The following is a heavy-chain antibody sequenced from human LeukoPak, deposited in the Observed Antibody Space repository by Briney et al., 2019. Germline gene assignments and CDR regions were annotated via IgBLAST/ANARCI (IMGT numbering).Heavy chain of an antibody. CDR2: ISSSSSYI. V-gene: IGHV3-21*01. Sequence: GGSLRLSCAASGFTFSSDSMNWVRQAPGKGLEWVSSISSSSSYIYYADSVKGRFTISRDNAKNSLYLQMNSLRAEDTAVYYCAREGGDYSNSNFDYWGQGTLVTVSS. CDR3: AREGGDYSNSNFDY. CDR1: GFTFSSDS. J-gene: IGHJ4*02. D-gene: IGHD4-11*01.